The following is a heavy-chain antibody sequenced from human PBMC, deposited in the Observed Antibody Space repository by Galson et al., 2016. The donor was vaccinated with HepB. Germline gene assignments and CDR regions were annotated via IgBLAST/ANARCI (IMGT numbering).Heavy chain of an antibody. CDR1: GFTFSSYG. CDR3: AKDWRRGLFWSGYYTSYYFDY. D-gene: IGHD3-3*01. J-gene: IGHJ4*02. Sequence: SLRLSCAASGFTFSSYGMHWVRQAPDKGLEWVTVISYDGSNKYYADSVKGRFTISRDNSKNTLYLQMNSLRAEDTAVYYCAKDWRRGLFWSGYYTSYYFDYWGQGTLVTVSS. CDR2: ISYDGSNK. V-gene: IGHV3-30*18.